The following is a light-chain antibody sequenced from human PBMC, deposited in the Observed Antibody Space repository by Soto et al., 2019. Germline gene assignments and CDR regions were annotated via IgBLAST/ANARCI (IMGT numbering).Light chain of an antibody. J-gene: IGLJ2*01. CDR3: SSYTGSSTYVV. CDR1: SSDVGGYNY. Sequence: QSALTQPASVSGSPGQSITISCTGTSSDVGGYNYVSWYQQHPGIAPKLIIYDVSNRPSGVSNRFSGSKSGNTASLTISGLQAEDEADYYCSSYTGSSTYVVFGGGTKLTVL. CDR2: DVS. V-gene: IGLV2-14*01.